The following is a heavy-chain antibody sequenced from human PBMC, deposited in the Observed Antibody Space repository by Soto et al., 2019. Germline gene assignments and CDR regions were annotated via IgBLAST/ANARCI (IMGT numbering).Heavy chain of an antibody. D-gene: IGHD2-15*01. Sequence: QVQLVQSGAEVRQPASSVKVSCKTSGGTFSSYAISWVRQAPGQGLEWMGGIVPIVDTSTYAQKFQGRVTITADESTSTVYMELSSLRSDDTAVYYCVRVVAIPDYPDNWGQGTLVTV. CDR3: VRVVAIPDYPDN. J-gene: IGHJ4*02. CDR2: IVPIVDTS. CDR1: GGTFSSYA. V-gene: IGHV1-69*12.